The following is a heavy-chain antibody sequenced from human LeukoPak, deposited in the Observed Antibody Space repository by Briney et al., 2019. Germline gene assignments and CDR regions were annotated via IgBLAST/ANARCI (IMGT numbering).Heavy chain of an antibody. D-gene: IGHD1-20*01. V-gene: IGHV3-73*01. CDR2: IRSKANSYAT. CDR1: GFTFSGSA. Sequence: SGGSLRLSCAASGFTFSGSAMHWVRQASGKGLEWVGRIRSKANSYATAYAASVKGRFTISRDDSKNTAYLQMNSLKTEDTAVYYCTRPVLPAPGITYGMDVWGQGTTVTVPS. J-gene: IGHJ6*02. CDR3: TRPVLPAPGITYGMDV.